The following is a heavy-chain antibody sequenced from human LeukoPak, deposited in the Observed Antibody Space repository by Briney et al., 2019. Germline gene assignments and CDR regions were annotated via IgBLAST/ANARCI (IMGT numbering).Heavy chain of an antibody. V-gene: IGHV1-8*02. CDR2: MNPNSGNT. CDR3: ARGSTVTDYYYYYMDV. Sequence: ASVKVSCKASGYTFTSYGISWVRQAIGQGLEWMGWMNPNSGNTGYAQKFQGRVTMTRNTSIGTAYMELSSLRSEDTAVYYCARGSTVTDYYYYYMDVWGKGTTVTISS. D-gene: IGHD4-17*01. J-gene: IGHJ6*03. CDR1: GYTFTSYG.